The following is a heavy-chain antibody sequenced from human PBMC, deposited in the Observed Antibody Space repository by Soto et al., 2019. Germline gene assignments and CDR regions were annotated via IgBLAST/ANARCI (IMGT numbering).Heavy chain of an antibody. D-gene: IGHD1-20*01. CDR3: AKDQYNWNDGWYFDL. CDR1: GFTFSSYG. CDR2: ISYDGSNK. V-gene: IGHV3-30*18. Sequence: QVQLVESGGGVVQPGRSLRLSCAASGFTFSSYGMHWVRQAPGKGLEWVAVISYDGSNKYYADSVKGRFTISRDNSKNTLYLQMNRLRAEDTGVYCCAKDQYNWNDGWYFDLWGRGTLVTVSS. J-gene: IGHJ2*01.